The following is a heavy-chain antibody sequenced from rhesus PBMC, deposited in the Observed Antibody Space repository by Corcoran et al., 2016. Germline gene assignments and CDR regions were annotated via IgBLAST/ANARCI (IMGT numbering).Heavy chain of an antibody. J-gene: IGHJ4*01. CDR2: TYGSGTST. CDR1: GASISSNY. Sequence: QVQLQESGPGLVKPSETLSLTSTVSGASISSNYWSWIRQSPGKGLEGIGYTYGSGTSTNYNPSLKSRVTISKDTSKNQFSLKLSSVTAADTAVYYCARSGGYSGSWDYFDYWGQGVLVTVSS. D-gene: IGHD6-25*01. V-gene: IGHV4S6*01. CDR3: ARSGGYSGSWDYFDY.